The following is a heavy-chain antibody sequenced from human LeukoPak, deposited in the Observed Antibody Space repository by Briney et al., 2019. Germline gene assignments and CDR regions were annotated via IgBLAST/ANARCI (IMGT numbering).Heavy chain of an antibody. CDR1: GFTFSNKW. Sequence: GGSLRLSCVASGFTFSNKWMSWVRQAPGKGLEWVANIKQDGSEKYYVDSVKGRFTISRDNAKNSLYLQMNSLRAEDTAVYYCARASPRSANFDYWGQGTLVTVSS. V-gene: IGHV3-7*01. CDR3: ARASPRSANFDY. CDR2: IKQDGSEK. J-gene: IGHJ4*02.